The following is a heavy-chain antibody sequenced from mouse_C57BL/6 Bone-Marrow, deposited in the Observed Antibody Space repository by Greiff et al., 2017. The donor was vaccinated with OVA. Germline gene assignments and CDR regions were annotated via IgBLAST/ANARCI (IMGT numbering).Heavy chain of an antibody. Sequence: EVMLVESGGGLVKPGGSLKLSCAASGFTFSSYAMSWVRQTPEKRLEWVATISDGGSYTYYPDNVKGRFTISRDNAKNNLYLQMSQLKSEDTAMYYCARDPQSYYGSSPYAMDYWGQGTSVTVSS. CDR2: ISDGGSYT. D-gene: IGHD1-1*01. J-gene: IGHJ4*01. V-gene: IGHV5-4*01. CDR1: GFTFSSYA. CDR3: ARDPQSYYGSSPYAMDY.